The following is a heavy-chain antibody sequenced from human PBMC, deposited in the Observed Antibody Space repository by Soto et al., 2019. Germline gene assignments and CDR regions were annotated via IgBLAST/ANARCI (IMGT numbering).Heavy chain of an antibody. J-gene: IGHJ4*02. CDR3: AHRNVEVVGGSTNTLEY. D-gene: IGHD2-15*01. CDR1: GFSLSTGGVG. V-gene: IGHV2-5*02. Sequence: QITLKESGPTLVKPTQTLTLTCTFSGFSLSTGGVGVGWIRQPPGKALEWLALIYWDDDKRYRTSLQNRLTITADTSYNQVVLSMSNMGPDDTATYYCAHRNVEVVGGSTNTLEYWGQGSLVTVSS. CDR2: IYWDDDK.